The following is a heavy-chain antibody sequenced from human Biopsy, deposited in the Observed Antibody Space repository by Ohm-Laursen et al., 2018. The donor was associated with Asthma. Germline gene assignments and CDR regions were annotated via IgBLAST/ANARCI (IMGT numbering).Heavy chain of an antibody. CDR2: ISYDGRNK. CDR3: ARGAYYDFWSGYSRPSPGYYGMDV. D-gene: IGHD3-3*01. Sequence: RSLRLSCAASGFTFNSYGMHWVRQAPGKGLEWVAVISYDGRNKYYGDSVKGRFTISRDNSKNTVYLQMISLRVEDTSVYYCARGAYYDFWSGYSRPSPGYYGMDVWGHGTTVTVSS. CDR1: GFTFNSYG. J-gene: IGHJ6*02. V-gene: IGHV3-30*03.